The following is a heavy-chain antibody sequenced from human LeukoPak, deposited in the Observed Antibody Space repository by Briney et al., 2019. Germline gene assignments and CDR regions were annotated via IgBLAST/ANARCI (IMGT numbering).Heavy chain of an antibody. V-gene: IGHV3-30*02. CDR2: IRYNGSNK. CDR1: GFTFSSYG. Sequence: AESLTLSCAASGFTFSSYGMHWVRQAPGKGLEWVAFIRYNGSNKYYADSGKGRFTISRDNSKNKMYLKMISLRAEDTAVYYCAKGHRHYVSGRNNWFDPWGQGTLVTVSS. D-gene: IGHD3-10*01. J-gene: IGHJ5*02. CDR3: AKGHRHYVSGRNNWFDP.